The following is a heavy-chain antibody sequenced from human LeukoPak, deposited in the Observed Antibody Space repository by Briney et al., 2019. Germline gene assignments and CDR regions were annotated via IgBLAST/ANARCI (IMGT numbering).Heavy chain of an antibody. CDR3: ARVGVVRDGSYYYYYYYMDV. Sequence: ASVKVSCKASGYTFTGYYMHWVRQAPGQGLEWMGWINPNSGGTNYAQKFQGRVTMTRDTSISTAYMELSRLRSDDTAVYYCARVGVVRDGSYYYYYYYMDVWGKGTTVTVSS. D-gene: IGHD3-10*01. V-gene: IGHV1-2*02. CDR1: GYTFTGYY. CDR2: INPNSGGT. J-gene: IGHJ6*03.